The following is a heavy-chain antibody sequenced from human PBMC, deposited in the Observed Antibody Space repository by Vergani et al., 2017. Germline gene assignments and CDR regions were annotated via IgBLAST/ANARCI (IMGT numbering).Heavy chain of an antibody. CDR3: ARGGKGGYNSATDY. CDR1: GFTFSSNY. V-gene: IGHV3-66*01. CDR2: IYSGGST. D-gene: IGHD5-24*01. J-gene: IGHJ4*02. Sequence: EVQLVESGGGLVKPGGSLRLSCAASGFTFSSNYMSWVRQAPGKGLEWVSVIYSGGSTYYADSVKGRFTISRDNSKNTLYLQMNSLRAEDTAVYYCARGGKGGYNSATDYWGQGTLVTVSS.